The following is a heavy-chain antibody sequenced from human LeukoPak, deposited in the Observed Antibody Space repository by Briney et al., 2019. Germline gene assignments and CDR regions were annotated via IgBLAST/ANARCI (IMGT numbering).Heavy chain of an antibody. D-gene: IGHD3-10*02. V-gene: IGHV3-30*18. CDR3: AELGITMIGGV. CDR2: ISYDETRK. Sequence: GGSLRLSCIASGFAFRNYGMHWVRQAPGKGLEWVAVISYDETRKYYVDSVKGRFTISRDNSKNSLYLQMNSLRAEDTAVYYCAELGITMIGGVWGKGTTVTISS. CDR1: GFAFRNYG. J-gene: IGHJ6*04.